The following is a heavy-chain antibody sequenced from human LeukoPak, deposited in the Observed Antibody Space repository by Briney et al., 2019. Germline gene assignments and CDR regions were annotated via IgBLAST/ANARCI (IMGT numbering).Heavy chain of an antibody. D-gene: IGHD3-16*01. V-gene: IGHV1-24*01. J-gene: IGHJ4*02. CDR3: ATGGDDLGDS. CDR2: FDPEDGET. CDR1: GYTLTELS. Sequence: GASVKVSCKVSGYTLTELSLHWVRQAPGKGLQWMGGFDPEDGETIYAQKFQGRVTMTEDTSTDTAYMELSSLRSEDTAVYYCATGGDDLGDSWGQGTLVTVSS.